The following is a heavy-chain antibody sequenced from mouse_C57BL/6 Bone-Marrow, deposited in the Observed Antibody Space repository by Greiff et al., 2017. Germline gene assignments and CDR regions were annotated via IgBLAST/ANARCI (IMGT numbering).Heavy chain of an antibody. Sequence: EVQLVESGPELVKPGASVKMSCKASGYTFTDYNMHWVKQSHGKSLEWIGYINPNNGGTSYNQKFKGKATLTVNKSSSTAYMELRSLTSEDSAVYYCAREDLTGTAWFAYWGQGTLVTVSA. D-gene: IGHD4-1*01. CDR2: INPNNGGT. CDR1: GYTFTDYN. CDR3: AREDLTGTAWFAY. V-gene: IGHV1-22*01. J-gene: IGHJ3*01.